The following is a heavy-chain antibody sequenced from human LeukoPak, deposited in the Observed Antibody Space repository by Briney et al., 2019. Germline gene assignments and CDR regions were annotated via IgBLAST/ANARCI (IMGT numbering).Heavy chain of an antibody. J-gene: IGHJ4*02. V-gene: IGHV4-39*01. Sequence: SETLSLTCTVSGGPINSSSYYWDWVRQPPGKGLEWIGSIYYSGNTYSTPSLKSRVTISIDTSKNQFSLKLRSVTAADTAVYYCARIPVIEPRRPNYYDYWGQGTLVTVSS. CDR2: IYYSGNT. CDR1: GGPINSSSYY. D-gene: IGHD6-6*01. CDR3: ARIPVIEPRRPNYYDY.